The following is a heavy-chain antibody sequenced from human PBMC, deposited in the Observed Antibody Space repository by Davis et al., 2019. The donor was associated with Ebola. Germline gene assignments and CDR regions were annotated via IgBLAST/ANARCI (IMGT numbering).Heavy chain of an antibody. CDR3: AKDRTLDTGTFKEYYFDD. CDR2: ISWNSKSI. D-gene: IGHD5-18*01. Sequence: SLKISCAASGFKFDNYDIHWVRQAPGKGLEWVSSISWNSKSIGYADSVKGRFTIPRDNAKNSLYLQMSSLRPEDTALYYCAKDRTLDTGTFKEYYFDDWGQGTLVTVSS. V-gene: IGHV3-9*01. CDR1: GFKFDNYD. J-gene: IGHJ4*02.